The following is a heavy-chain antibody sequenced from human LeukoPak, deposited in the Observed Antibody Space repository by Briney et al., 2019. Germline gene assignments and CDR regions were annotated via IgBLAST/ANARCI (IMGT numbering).Heavy chain of an antibody. Sequence: SGPTLVNPTQTLTLTCTFSGFSLSTSGMRVSWIRQPPGKALEWLARIDWDDDKFYSTSLKTRLTISKDTSKNQVVLTMTYMDPVDTATYYCALCYDSSGYYYGGAFDIWGQGTLVTVSS. D-gene: IGHD3-22*01. CDR3: ALCYDSSGYYYGGAFDI. CDR2: IDWDDDK. V-gene: IGHV2-70*04. CDR1: GFSLSTSGMR. J-gene: IGHJ4*02.